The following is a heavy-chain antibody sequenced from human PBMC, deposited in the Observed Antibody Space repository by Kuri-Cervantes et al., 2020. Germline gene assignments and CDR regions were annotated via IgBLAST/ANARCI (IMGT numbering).Heavy chain of an antibody. D-gene: IGHD6-13*01. CDR2: ISWNSGSI. V-gene: IGHV3-9*01. CDR3: ARARSSSSWYYYYGMDV. Sequence: SLKISCAASGFTFDDYAMHWVRQAPGKGLEWVSGISWNSGSIGYADSVKGRFTISRDNSKNTLYLQMNSLRAEDTAVYYCARARSSSSWYYYYGMDVWGQGTTVTVSS. CDR1: GFTFDDYA. J-gene: IGHJ6*02.